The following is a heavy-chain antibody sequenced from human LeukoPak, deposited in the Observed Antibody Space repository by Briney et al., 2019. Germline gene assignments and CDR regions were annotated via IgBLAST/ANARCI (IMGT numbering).Heavy chain of an antibody. D-gene: IGHD3-16*01. V-gene: IGHV4-30-2*01. CDR2: IYHSGST. J-gene: IGHJ4*02. Sequence: SQTLSLTCTVSGGSISSGGYYWSWIRQPPGKGLEWIGYIYHSGSTYYNPSLKSRVTISVDTSKNQFSLKLSSVTAAGTAVYYCATHTSASMLTDYWGQGTLVTVSS. CDR1: GGSISSGGYY. CDR3: ATHTSASMLTDY.